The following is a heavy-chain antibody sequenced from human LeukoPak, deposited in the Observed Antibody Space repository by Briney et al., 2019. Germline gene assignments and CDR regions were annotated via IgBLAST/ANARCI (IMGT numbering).Heavy chain of an antibody. CDR2: IYYSGST. J-gene: IGHJ5*02. Sequence: SETLSLTCAVSGGSISSSHWWSWIRQPPGKGLEWIGSIYYSGSTYYNPSLKSRVTISVDTSKNQFSLKLSSVTAADTAVYYCATMVHDFWSGYYRWFDPWGQGTLVTVSS. V-gene: IGHV4-39*01. D-gene: IGHD3-3*01. CDR1: GGSISSSHW. CDR3: ATMVHDFWSGYYRWFDP.